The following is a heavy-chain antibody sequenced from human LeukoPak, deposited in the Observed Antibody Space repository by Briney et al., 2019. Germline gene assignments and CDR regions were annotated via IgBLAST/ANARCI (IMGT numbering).Heavy chain of an antibody. J-gene: IGHJ6*03. V-gene: IGHV1-2*02. CDR1: RYTFTGYY. CDR3: ARDRILPTGYYWHYMDV. Sequence: ASVKVSCKASRYTFTGYYMHWVRQAPGQGLEWMGWINPNSGGTNYAQKFQGRVTMTWDTSIRTAYMELSRLRSDDTAVYYCARDRILPTGYYWHYMDVWGKGTTVTVSS. CDR2: INPNSGGT.